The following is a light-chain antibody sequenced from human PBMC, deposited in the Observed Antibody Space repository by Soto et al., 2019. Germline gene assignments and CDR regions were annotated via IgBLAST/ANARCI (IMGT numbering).Light chain of an antibody. CDR3: QYYGASPQT. CDR2: DAS. CDR1: QSVSSSY. Sequence: EIALTQSPDTLSLSLGERATLSCRASQSVSSSYLAWYRQKPGQAPRLLIYDASSRATGIPDRFTGSGSGTDFTLTITRLEPEDFAVYYCQYYGASPQTCGQGTKGEIK. J-gene: IGKJ1*01. V-gene: IGKV3-20*01.